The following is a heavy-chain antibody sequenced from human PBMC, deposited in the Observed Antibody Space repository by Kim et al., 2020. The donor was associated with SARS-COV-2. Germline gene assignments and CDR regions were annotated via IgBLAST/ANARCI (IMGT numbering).Heavy chain of an antibody. V-gene: IGHV5-51*01. CDR3: ARHLFPTVITDY. J-gene: IGHJ4*02. Sequence: RYSPSFQGQVTISADKSISTAYLQWSSLKASDTAMYYCARHLFPTVITDYWGQGTLVTVSS. D-gene: IGHD4-17*01.